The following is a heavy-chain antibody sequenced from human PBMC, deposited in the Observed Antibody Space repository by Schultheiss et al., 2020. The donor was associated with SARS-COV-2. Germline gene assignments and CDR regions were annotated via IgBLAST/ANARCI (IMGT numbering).Heavy chain of an antibody. Sequence: GGSLRLSCAASGFTFSSYAMSWVRQAPGKGLEWVSAISGSGGSTYYADSVKGRFTISRDNAKNSLYLQMNSLRAEDTAVYYCATYGSGKDGDYWGQGTLVTVSS. D-gene: IGHD3-10*01. CDR3: ATYGSGKDGDY. CDR1: GFTFSSYA. V-gene: IGHV3-23*01. CDR2: ISGSGGST. J-gene: IGHJ4*02.